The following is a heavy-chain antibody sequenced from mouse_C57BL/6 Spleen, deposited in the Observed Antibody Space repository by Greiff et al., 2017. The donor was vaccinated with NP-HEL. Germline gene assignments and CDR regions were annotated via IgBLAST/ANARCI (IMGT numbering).Heavy chain of an antibody. V-gene: IGHV1-5*01. CDR3: TGEGLRSRFAY. CDR2: IYPGNSDT. D-gene: IGHD1-1*01. J-gene: IGHJ3*01. Sequence: EVQLQQSGTVLARPGASVKMSCKTSGYTFTSYWMHWVKQRPGQGLEWIGAIYPGNSDTSYNQKFKGKAKLTAVTSASTAYMELSSLTNEDSAVYYWTGEGLRSRFAYWGQGTLVTVSA. CDR1: GYTFTSYW.